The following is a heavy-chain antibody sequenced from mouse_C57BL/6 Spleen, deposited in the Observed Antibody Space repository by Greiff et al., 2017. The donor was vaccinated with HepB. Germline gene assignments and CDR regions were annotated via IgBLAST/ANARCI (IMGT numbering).Heavy chain of an antibody. J-gene: IGHJ2*01. Sequence: VPLQPSGAALVQPGSSVPFSFPSSCFPLPASSLPCVKPRPAPGLEWIGRIDPEDGETKYAPKFQGKATITADTSSNTAYLQLSSLTSEDTAVYYCASRDGYWGQGTTLTVSS. CDR2: IDPEDGET. V-gene: IGHV14-2*01. CDR3: ASRDGY. CDR1: CFPLPASS.